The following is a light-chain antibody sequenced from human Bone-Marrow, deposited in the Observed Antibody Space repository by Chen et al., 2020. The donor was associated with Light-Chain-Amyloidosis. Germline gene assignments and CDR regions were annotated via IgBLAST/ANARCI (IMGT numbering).Light chain of an antibody. J-gene: IGLJ2*01. CDR1: DLPTKY. CDR3: QSADSSGTYEVI. Sequence: SYELTQPPSLPRSPGQPARITCSGDDLPTKYAYWYQQKPGQAPVLVIHRDTERPSGISERFSGSSSGTTATLTISGVQAEDEADYHCQSADSSGTYEVIFGGGTKLTVL. V-gene: IGLV3-25*03. CDR2: RDT.